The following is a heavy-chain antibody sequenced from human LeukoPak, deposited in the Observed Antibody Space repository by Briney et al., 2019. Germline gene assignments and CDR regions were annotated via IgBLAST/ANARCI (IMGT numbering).Heavy chain of an antibody. D-gene: IGHD3-10*01. V-gene: IGHV4-34*01. CDR3: AREMKTARAISGVYSYMDV. J-gene: IGHJ6*03. Sequence: SETLSLTCVVDGGSFTGYYWSWVRQSPGKGLEWIGEINHSGSTNYNPSLKSRVTISLDTSKNQLSLDVHSVTSADTAVYYCAREMKTARAISGVYSYMDVWGRGTTVTVSS. CDR2: INHSGST. CDR1: GGSFTGYY.